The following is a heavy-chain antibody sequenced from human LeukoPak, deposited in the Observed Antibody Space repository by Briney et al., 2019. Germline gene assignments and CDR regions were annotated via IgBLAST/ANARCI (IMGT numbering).Heavy chain of an antibody. J-gene: IGHJ4*02. Sequence: GGSLRLSCAASGFTFRNYWMGWVRQAPGKGLEWVANTKPDGSAEYYADSVRGRFTTSRDNANNFLYLQMNRLRAEDTAVYYCARDGGLNTNFDCWGQGTLVTVSP. CDR1: GFTFRNYW. D-gene: IGHD2-15*01. V-gene: IGHV3-7*01. CDR3: ARDGGLNTNFDC. CDR2: TKPDGSAE.